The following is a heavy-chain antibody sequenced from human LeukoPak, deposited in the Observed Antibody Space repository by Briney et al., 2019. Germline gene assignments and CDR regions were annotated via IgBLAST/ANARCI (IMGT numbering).Heavy chain of an antibody. CDR1: GGSISGDY. J-gene: IGHJ4*02. V-gene: IGHV4-59*01. Sequence: SSETLSLTCTVSGGSISGDYWSWLRQPPGKGLEWIGYIHYTGSSKYKSSLKSRVTMSVVTFKNQLSLTLGSVTAADTAVYYCARFGTSSSRFFDQWGQGTLVTVSS. CDR3: ARFGTSSSRFFDQ. D-gene: IGHD6-6*01. CDR2: IHYTGSS.